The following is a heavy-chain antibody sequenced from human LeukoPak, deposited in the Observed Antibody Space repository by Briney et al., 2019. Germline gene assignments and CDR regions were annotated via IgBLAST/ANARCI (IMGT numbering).Heavy chain of an antibody. J-gene: IGHJ4*02. Sequence: SETLSLTCTVSGGSISSYYWTWIRQPPGKGLGLEWIGYIYYSGGTNYYPSLKSRVTISIDTSKNQVSLKLSSVTAADTAVYYCARLWDSSSSLDYWGQGTLVTVSS. CDR2: IYYSGGT. CDR1: GGSISSYY. D-gene: IGHD6-6*01. V-gene: IGHV4-59*08. CDR3: ARLWDSSSSLDY.